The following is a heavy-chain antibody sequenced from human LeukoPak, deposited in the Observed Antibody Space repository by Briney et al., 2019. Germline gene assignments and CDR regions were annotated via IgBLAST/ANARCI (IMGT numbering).Heavy chain of an antibody. CDR1: GGSISSGGYS. Sequence: SQTLSLTCAVSGGSISSGGYSWSWIRQPPGKGLEWIGYIYHSGSTYYNPSLKSRVTISVDTSKNQFSLKLSSVTAADTAVYYCARDNVAAGSNWFDPWGQGTLVTVSS. CDR2: IYHSGST. CDR3: ARDNVAAGSNWFDP. J-gene: IGHJ5*02. D-gene: IGHD6-13*01. V-gene: IGHV4-30-2*01.